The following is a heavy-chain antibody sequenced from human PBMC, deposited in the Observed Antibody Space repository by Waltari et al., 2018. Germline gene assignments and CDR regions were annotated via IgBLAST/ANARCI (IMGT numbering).Heavy chain of an antibody. CDR1: GGTLSSYA. CDR3: ARNRGYGDYRMGFDY. Sequence: QVQLVQSGAEVKKPGSSVKVSCKASGGTLSSYAIRRVREAPGQGLEWMGGIIPIFGTANYAQKFQGRVTITADKSTSTAYMELSSLRSEDTAVYYCARNRGYGDYRMGFDYWGQGTLVTVSS. D-gene: IGHD4-17*01. V-gene: IGHV1-69*14. J-gene: IGHJ4*02. CDR2: IIPIFGTA.